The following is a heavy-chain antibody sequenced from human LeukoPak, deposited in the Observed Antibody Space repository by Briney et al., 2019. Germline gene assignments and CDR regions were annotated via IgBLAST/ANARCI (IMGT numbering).Heavy chain of an antibody. CDR2: IYPDDSDT. CDR3: VRQRGASGTINHFDP. Sequence: GESLQISCKTSGYSFTTYWIGWVRQLPGTGLEWVGAIYPDDSDTRYSPSFQGQVVISADRSIRTAYLQWNTLKTSDTAMYYCVRQRGASGTINHFDPWGQGTLVTVSS. D-gene: IGHD3-10*01. J-gene: IGHJ5*02. V-gene: IGHV5-51*01. CDR1: GYSFTTYW.